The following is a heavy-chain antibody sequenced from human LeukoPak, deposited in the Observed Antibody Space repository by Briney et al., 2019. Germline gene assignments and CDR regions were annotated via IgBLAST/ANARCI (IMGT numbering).Heavy chain of an antibody. CDR1: GFTFDDYA. V-gene: IGHV3-9*03. J-gene: IGHJ6*03. CDR2: ISWNSGSI. CDR3: AKGSYYYYYMDV. Sequence: GGSLRLSCAASGFTFDDYAMHWAWQAPGKGLEWVSGISWNSGSIGYADSVKGRFTISRDNAKNSLYLQMNSLRAEDMALYYCAKGSYYYYYMDVWGKGTTVTVSS.